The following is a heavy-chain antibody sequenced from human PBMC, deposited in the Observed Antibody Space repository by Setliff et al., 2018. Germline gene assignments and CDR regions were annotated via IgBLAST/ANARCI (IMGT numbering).Heavy chain of an antibody. J-gene: IGHJ5*02. CDR3: ARVLFGDLFSWLDP. D-gene: IGHD3-10*02. CDR1: GYTFTGYY. V-gene: IGHV1-2*02. Sequence: GASVKVSCKASGYTFTGYYMHWVRQAPGQGLEWLGWINPNSGGTNYAQKFQGRVTMTRDTSISTAYMELSRLRSDDTAVYYCARVLFGDLFSWLDPWGQGTLVTVSS. CDR2: INPNSGGT.